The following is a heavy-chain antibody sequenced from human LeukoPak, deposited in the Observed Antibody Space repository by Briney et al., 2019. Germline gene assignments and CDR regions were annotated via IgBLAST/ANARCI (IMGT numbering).Heavy chain of an antibody. V-gene: IGHV4-59*12. Sequence: SETLSLTCAVSGGCLSGYYWTWVRQPPGKALEWIGNIFYSGSTYYSPSLKSRVTISLDTSRNQFSLKLNSVTAADTAVYYCAKSNGYGLIDIWGQGTMVTVSS. CDR3: AKSNGYGLIDI. D-gene: IGHD5-18*01. CDR1: GGCLSGYY. J-gene: IGHJ3*02. CDR2: IFYSGST.